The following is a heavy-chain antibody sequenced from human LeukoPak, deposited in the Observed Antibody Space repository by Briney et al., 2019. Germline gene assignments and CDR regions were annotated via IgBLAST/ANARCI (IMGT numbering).Heavy chain of an antibody. CDR1: GGSISGSSYY. V-gene: IGHV4-39*07. J-gene: IGHJ5*02. D-gene: IGHD2-2*01. CDR2: IYYSGST. Sequence: PSETLSLTCTVSGGSISGSSYYWGWIRQPPGKGLEWIGSIYYSGSTYYNPSLKSRVTISVDTSKNQFSLKLSSVTAADTAVYYCAGHIVVVPAATNWFDPWGQGTLVTVSS. CDR3: AGHIVVVPAATNWFDP.